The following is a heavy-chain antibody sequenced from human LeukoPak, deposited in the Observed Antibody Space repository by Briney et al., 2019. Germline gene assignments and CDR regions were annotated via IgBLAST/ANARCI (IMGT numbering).Heavy chain of an antibody. CDR3: AGGSGWLIDH. D-gene: IGHD6-19*01. V-gene: IGHV3-7*03. CDR2: IKQDGSEK. J-gene: IGHJ4*02. Sequence: QPGGSLRLSCAASGVTFSNFWMNWVRQAPGKGLEWVAIIKQDGSEKIYVDSVKGRFTISRDNAKNSLYVQMNSLTVEDTAIYYCAGGSGWLIDHWGQGTLVTVSS. CDR1: GVTFSNFW.